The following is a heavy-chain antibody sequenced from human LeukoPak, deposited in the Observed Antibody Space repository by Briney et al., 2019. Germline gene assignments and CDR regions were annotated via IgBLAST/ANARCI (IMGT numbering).Heavy chain of an antibody. CDR1: GFTFSSYA. CDR3: AREEYCSSTSCSLRPDY. D-gene: IGHD2-2*01. CDR2: ISGSGGST. J-gene: IGHJ4*02. Sequence: PGGSLRLSCAASGFTFSSYAMSWVRQAPGKGLEWVSAISGSGGSTYYADSVKGRFTISRDNSKNTLYLQMNSLRAEDTAVYYCAREEYCSSTSCSLRPDYWGQGTLVTVSS. V-gene: IGHV3-23*01.